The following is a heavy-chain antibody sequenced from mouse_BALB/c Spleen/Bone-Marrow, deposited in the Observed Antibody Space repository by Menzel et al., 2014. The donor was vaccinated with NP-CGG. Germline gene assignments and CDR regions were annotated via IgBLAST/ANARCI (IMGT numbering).Heavy chain of an antibody. V-gene: IGHV1-77*01. CDR3: SKSPSWDPYYSMDY. CDR1: GYTFTDYI. J-gene: IGHJ4*01. CDR2: IYPGSGSI. Sequence: VMLVESGPELVKPGAPVKMSCKASGYTFTDYIINWVKQRTGQGLEWIGEIYPGSGSIYYNEKFKGKATLTADKSSNSAYIHFSNLTSEESAVYFFSKSPSWDPYYSMDYWGQGTSVTASS. D-gene: IGHD4-1*01.